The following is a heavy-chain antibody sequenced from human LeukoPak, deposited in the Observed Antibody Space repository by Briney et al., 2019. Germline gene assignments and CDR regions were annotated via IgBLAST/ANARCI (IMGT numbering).Heavy chain of an antibody. CDR3: AKAPSGTGTVDWYFDL. D-gene: IGHD3/OR15-3a*01. J-gene: IGHJ2*01. CDR2: ISGSGDSA. Sequence: GGSLRLSCVASGFTFSSYAMSWVRQAPGKGLEWVSVISGSGDSAYYADSVKGRFTISRDNSKNKMYVQMNSLRAEDTAVYYCAKAPSGTGTVDWYFDLWGRGALVTVSS. V-gene: IGHV3-23*01. CDR1: GFTFSSYA.